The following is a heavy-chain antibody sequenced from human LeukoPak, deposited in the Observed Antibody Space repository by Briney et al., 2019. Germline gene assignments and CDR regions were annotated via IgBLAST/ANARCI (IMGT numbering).Heavy chain of an antibody. J-gene: IGHJ4*02. CDR3: ARQPTISYYFDY. V-gene: IGHV3-7*01. D-gene: IGHD3-9*01. CDR2: IKQDGSQK. CDR1: GFIFSNSW. Sequence: GGSLRLSCAASGFIFSNSWMGWVRQTPEKGLEWVANIKQDGSQKYYVDSVEGRFTISRDNTKNSLFLQMHSLRAEDTAVYYCARQPTISYYFDYWGQGALVTVSS.